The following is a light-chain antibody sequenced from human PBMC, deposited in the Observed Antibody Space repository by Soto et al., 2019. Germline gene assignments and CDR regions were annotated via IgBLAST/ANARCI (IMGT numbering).Light chain of an antibody. CDR1: SSNIGAGYD. V-gene: IGLV1-40*01. CDR2: GNS. Sequence: QSVLTQPPSVSGAPGQRVTISCTGSSSNIGAGYDVHWYQQLPGTAPKLLIYGNSNRPSGVPDRFSGSKSGTSASLVITGLQAEDEADYYCQSYDSSLSGSKFGGGTKLTVL. CDR3: QSYDSSLSGSK. J-gene: IGLJ2*01.